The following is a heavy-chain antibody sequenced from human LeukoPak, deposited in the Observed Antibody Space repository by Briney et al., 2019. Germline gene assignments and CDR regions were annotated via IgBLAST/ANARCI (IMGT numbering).Heavy chain of an antibody. CDR1: GFTFSSYA. CDR3: ARVMVMLALRPRKYYYYYYGMDV. Sequence: GGSLRLSCAASGFTFSSYAMHWVRQAPGKGLEWVAVISYDGSNKYYADSVKGRFTISRDNSKNTLYLQMNSLRAEDTAVYYCARVMVMLALRPRKYYYYYYGMDVWGQGTTVTVSS. CDR2: ISYDGSNK. V-gene: IGHV3-30-3*01. D-gene: IGHD1-7*01. J-gene: IGHJ6*02.